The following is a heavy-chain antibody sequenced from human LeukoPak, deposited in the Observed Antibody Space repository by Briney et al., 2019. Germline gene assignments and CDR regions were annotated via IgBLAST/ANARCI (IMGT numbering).Heavy chain of an antibody. D-gene: IGHD3-22*01. Sequence: EASVTVSCKASGYTFTSYGISWVRQAPGQGLEWMGWISAYNGNTNYAQKLQGRVTMTTDTSTSTAYMELRSLRSDDTAVYYRARVARYYDSSGYYYNYWGQGTLVTVSS. CDR2: ISAYNGNT. CDR3: ARVARYYDSSGYYYNY. V-gene: IGHV1-18*01. CDR1: GYTFTSYG. J-gene: IGHJ4*02.